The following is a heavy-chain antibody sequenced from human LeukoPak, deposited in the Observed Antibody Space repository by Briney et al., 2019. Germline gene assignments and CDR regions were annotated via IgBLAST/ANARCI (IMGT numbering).Heavy chain of an antibody. Sequence: SETLSLTCAVYGASFSGYYWSWIRQPPGKGLEWIGEINHSGSTNYNPSLKSRVTISVDTSKNQFSLKLSSVTAADTAVYYCATLGRITMVRGVTTPNYWGQGTLVTVSS. CDR2: INHSGST. J-gene: IGHJ4*02. V-gene: IGHV4-34*01. CDR1: GASFSGYY. CDR3: ATLGRITMVRGVTTPNY. D-gene: IGHD3-10*01.